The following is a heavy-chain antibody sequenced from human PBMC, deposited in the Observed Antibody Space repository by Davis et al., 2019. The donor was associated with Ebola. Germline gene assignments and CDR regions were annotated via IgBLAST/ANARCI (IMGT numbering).Heavy chain of an antibody. D-gene: IGHD4-17*01. J-gene: IGHJ6*02. CDR2: TYRSKWYN. Sequence: LRLSCAISGDSVSSNSAAWNWIRQSPSRGLEWLGRTYRSKWYNDYAVSVKSRITINPDTSKNQFSLQLNSVTPEDTAVYYCARGGVYGAHFMDVWGQGTTVTVTS. V-gene: IGHV6-1*01. CDR3: ARGGVYGAHFMDV. CDR1: GDSVSSNSAA.